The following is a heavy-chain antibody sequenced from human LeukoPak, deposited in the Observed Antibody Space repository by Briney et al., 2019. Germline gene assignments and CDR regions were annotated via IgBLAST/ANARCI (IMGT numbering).Heavy chain of an antibody. J-gene: IGHJ4*02. D-gene: IGHD1-26*01. Sequence: GGSLRLSCAASGFTFSSYEMNWVRQAPGKGLEWVSYISSSGSTIYYADSVKGRFTISRDNSKNTLYLQMNSLRAEDTAVYYCARGSRRIVGATIPFDYWGQGTLVTVSS. CDR3: ARGSRRIVGATIPFDY. V-gene: IGHV3-48*03. CDR1: GFTFSSYE. CDR2: ISSSGSTI.